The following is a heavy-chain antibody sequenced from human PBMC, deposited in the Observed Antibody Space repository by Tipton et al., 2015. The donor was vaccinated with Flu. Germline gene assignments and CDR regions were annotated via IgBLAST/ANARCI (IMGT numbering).Heavy chain of an antibody. CDR2: ISDDGNTQ. CDR1: GFIFSHYG. CDR3: ARGRGYCSTTTCLLPFDF. V-gene: IGHV3-30*03. Sequence: QLVQSGGGVVQPGKSLRLSCAASGFIFSHYGMHWVRQAPGKRLEWVAVISDDGNTQYYADSVKGRFTISRDNSKNTLYLQMNSLRVDDTAVYYCARGRGYCSTTTCLLPFDFWGQGTLVTVSS. J-gene: IGHJ4*02. D-gene: IGHD2-2*01.